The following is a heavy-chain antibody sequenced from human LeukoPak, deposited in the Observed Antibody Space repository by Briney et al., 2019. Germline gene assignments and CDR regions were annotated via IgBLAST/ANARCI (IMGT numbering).Heavy chain of an antibody. CDR3: TKSRDGYNGGSVDY. J-gene: IGHJ4*02. Sequence: RSLRLSCTASGFTFGDYPMSWVRQAPGKGHEWVGFIRSKTYGGTTEYAASVKGRFTISRDDSKSIAYLQMNSLKNEDTAVYYCTKSRDGYNGGSVDYWGQGTLVTVSS. V-gene: IGHV3-49*04. CDR2: IRSKTYGGTT. CDR1: GFTFGDYP. D-gene: IGHD5-24*01.